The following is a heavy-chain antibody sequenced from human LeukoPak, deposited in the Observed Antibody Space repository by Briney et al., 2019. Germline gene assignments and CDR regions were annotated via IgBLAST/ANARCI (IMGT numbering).Heavy chain of an antibody. D-gene: IGHD5-12*01. Sequence: GGYLRLSGAACVFTICSNYMSRVAEAPGQGLEGGTVLYSGVRAYSADSVQGRFNISRDNSKNTLYLQVSSLGAEDTAVYYCARSKYSGYGDYWGQGTLVTVSS. J-gene: IGHJ4*02. CDR2: LYSGVRA. CDR3: ARSKYSGYGDY. CDR1: VFTICSNY. V-gene: IGHV3-66*01.